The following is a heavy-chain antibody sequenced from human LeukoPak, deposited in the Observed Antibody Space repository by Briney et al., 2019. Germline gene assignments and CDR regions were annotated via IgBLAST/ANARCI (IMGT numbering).Heavy chain of an antibody. CDR3: ASSVYYYGSGSRRDY. J-gene: IGHJ4*02. V-gene: IGHV4-34*01. CDR1: GFTFSDYY. CDR2: INHSGST. D-gene: IGHD3-10*01. Sequence: EPGGSLRLSCAASGFTFSDYYMSWIRQPPGKGLEWIGEINHSGSTNYNPSLKSRVTISVDTSKNQFSLKLSSVTAADTAVYYCASSVYYYGSGSRRDYWGQGTLVTVSS.